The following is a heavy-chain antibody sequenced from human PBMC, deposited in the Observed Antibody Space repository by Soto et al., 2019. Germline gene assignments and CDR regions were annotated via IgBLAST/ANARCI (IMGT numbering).Heavy chain of an antibody. D-gene: IGHD1-1*01. V-gene: IGHV3-13*01. Sequence: GGSLRLSCAASGFTFSSYDMHWVRQATGKGLEWVSAIGTAGDTYYPGSVKGRFTISRENAKNSLYLQMNSLRAGDTAVYYCARGGKWRNWFDPWGQGTRVTVSS. CDR2: IGTAGDT. CDR1: GFTFSSYD. CDR3: ARGGKWRNWFDP. J-gene: IGHJ5*02.